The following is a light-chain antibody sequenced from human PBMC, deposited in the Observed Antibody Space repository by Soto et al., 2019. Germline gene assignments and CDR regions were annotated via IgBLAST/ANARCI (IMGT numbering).Light chain of an antibody. CDR1: SSNIGNNA. Sequence: QSVLTQPPSVSEAPRQRVTISCSGSSSNIGNNAVNWYQQLPGKAPKLLIYYDDLLPSGVSDRFSGSKSGTSASLAISGLLSEDEADYYCAAWDDTLRGVVFGGGTKVTVL. J-gene: IGLJ2*01. V-gene: IGLV1-36*01. CDR2: YDD. CDR3: AAWDDTLRGVV.